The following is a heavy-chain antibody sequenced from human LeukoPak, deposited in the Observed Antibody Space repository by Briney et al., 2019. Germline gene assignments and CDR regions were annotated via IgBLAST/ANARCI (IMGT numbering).Heavy chain of an antibody. D-gene: IGHD3-3*01. Sequence: GGSLRLSCAASGITFSSYSMNWVRQAPGKGLEWVSSISSSSSYIYYADSVKGRFTISRDNAKNSLYLQMNSLRAEDTAVYYCARGYYDFWSGYSEPYYFDYWGQGTLVTVSS. V-gene: IGHV3-21*01. CDR1: GITFSSYS. J-gene: IGHJ4*02. CDR2: ISSSSSYI. CDR3: ARGYYDFWSGYSEPYYFDY.